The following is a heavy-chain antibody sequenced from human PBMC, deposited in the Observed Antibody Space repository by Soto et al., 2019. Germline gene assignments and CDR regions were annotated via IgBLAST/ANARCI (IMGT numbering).Heavy chain of an antibody. CDR1: GFTFSSFD. V-gene: IGHV3-48*03. CDR3: AREMIHFYYGLDA. Sequence: GGSLRLSCAASGFTFSSFDMNWVRQAPGKGLEWISYISRSGTTISYAGSVKGRFTISRDNSQNSLYLQMNSLRAEETATYYWAREMIHFYYGLDAWGQRTPVTVSS. CDR2: ISRSGTTI. D-gene: IGHD3-22*01. J-gene: IGHJ6*02.